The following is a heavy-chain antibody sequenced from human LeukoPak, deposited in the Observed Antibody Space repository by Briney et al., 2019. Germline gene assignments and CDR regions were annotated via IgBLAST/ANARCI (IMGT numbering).Heavy chain of an antibody. CDR3: AKDDSRNYYFDY. V-gene: IGHV3-23*01. J-gene: IGHJ4*02. CDR2: IVGNSGST. Sequence: GGSLRLSCAASGFTFSTYAMTWVRQAPGKGLEWVSTIVGNSGSTFYADSVKGRFTISRDSSRNILYLQMNSLRAEDTAVYYCAKDDSRNYYFDYWGQGTLVTVSS. D-gene: IGHD6-13*01. CDR1: GFTFSTYA.